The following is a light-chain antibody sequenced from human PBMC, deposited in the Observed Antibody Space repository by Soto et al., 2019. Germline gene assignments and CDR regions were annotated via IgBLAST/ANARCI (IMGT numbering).Light chain of an antibody. Sequence: QSALTQPASVSGSPGQSITISCTGTSSDVGGYNRVSWYQQHPDKAPKLIIYEVTNRPSGISNRFSGSKSGDTASLTISGLQAGDEADYYCYSYRSGSAHVFGTGTKLTVL. J-gene: IGLJ1*01. V-gene: IGLV2-14*01. CDR2: EVT. CDR1: SSDVGGYNR. CDR3: YSYRSGSAHV.